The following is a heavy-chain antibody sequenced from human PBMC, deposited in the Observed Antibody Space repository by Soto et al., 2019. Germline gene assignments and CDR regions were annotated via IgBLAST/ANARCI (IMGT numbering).Heavy chain of an antibody. V-gene: IGHV3-64D*06. CDR1: GFTFSIYA. CDR3: VKDRAPRDGYKTQPGS. J-gene: IGHJ5*02. Sequence: GSLRLSCSASGFTFSIYAMHWVRQAPGKGLEYVSAVSTNGGTSYYADSVKGRFTISRDNSRNTLYLQMNSLRPEDTAVYYCVKDRAPRDGYKTQPGSWGLGTLVTVSS. CDR2: VSTNGGTS. D-gene: IGHD5-12*01.